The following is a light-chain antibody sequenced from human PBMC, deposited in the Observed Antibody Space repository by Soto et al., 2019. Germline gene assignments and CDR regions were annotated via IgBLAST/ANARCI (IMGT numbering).Light chain of an antibody. V-gene: IGKV3-20*01. CDR2: GAS. J-gene: IGKJ2*01. CDR1: QSVSSSY. CDR3: QLYGSSPMYT. Sequence: EIVLTQSPGTLSLSPGERATLSCRASQSVSSSYLAWYKQKPGQAPRLLIHGASTRASGIPDRFSGSGSGTDFTLSISRLEPEDSAVYYCQLYGSSPMYTFGQGTKLEIK.